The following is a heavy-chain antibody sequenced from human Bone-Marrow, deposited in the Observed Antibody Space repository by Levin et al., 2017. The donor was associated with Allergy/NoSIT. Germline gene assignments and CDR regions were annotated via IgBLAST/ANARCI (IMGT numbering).Heavy chain of an antibody. Sequence: GESLKISCKGSGYSFTTYWIGWVRQMPGKGLEWMGNIYPDDSDTKYSPSFQDQVTISADKSITTAYLQWSSLKASDTAMYYCARLGHCSGGNCQGAGYFDLWGRGTLVTVSS. CDR3: ARLGHCSGGNCQGAGYFDL. V-gene: IGHV5-51*01. CDR1: GYSFTTYW. D-gene: IGHD2-15*01. J-gene: IGHJ2*01. CDR2: IYPDDSDT.